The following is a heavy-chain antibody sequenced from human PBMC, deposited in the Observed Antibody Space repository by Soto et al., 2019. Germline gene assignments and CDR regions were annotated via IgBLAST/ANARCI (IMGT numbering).Heavy chain of an antibody. CDR1: GGTFSSYA. CDR3: ARGSDRYYSSSDLKGGMDV. D-gene: IGHD6-13*01. Sequence: QAQLVQSGAEVKKPGSSVKVSCKASGGTFSSYAISWVRQAPGQGLEWVGGIIPIFGTANSAQKYQARVTITADESTSTAYMELSSLRSEDTAVYYCARGSDRYYSSSDLKGGMDVWGQGTTVTVSS. V-gene: IGHV1-69*01. J-gene: IGHJ6*02. CDR2: IIPIFGTA.